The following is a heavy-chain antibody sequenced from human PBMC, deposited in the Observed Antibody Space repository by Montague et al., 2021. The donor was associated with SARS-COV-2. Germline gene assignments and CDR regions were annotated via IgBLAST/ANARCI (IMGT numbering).Heavy chain of an antibody. CDR1: GFSCRTSGMG. CDR3: AHRLPAVAAFDY. Sequence: PALVKPTQTLTLTCTFSGFSCRTSGMGVSWVRQPPGKAREWLALIYWDDDKRYSPSLKSRLTITKVTSKNQVVLTMTNMDPVDTATYYCAHRLPAVAAFDYWGQGTLVTVSS. V-gene: IGHV2-5*08. J-gene: IGHJ4*02. D-gene: IGHD6-6*01. CDR2: IYWDDDK.